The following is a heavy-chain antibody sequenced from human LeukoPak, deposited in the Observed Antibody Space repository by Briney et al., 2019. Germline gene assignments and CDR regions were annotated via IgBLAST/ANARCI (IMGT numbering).Heavy chain of an antibody. D-gene: IGHD3-16*01. CDR3: VRDRVLGAFDI. V-gene: IGHV4-59*01. CDR1: GGSISSYS. Sequence: SETLSLTCTVSGGSISSYSWTWIRQPPGKGLEWIGSIYYSGSTNYNPSLKSRVTISVDTSKNQFSLKLSSVTAADTAVYYSVRDRVLGAFDIWGQGTMVTVSS. CDR2: IYYSGST. J-gene: IGHJ3*02.